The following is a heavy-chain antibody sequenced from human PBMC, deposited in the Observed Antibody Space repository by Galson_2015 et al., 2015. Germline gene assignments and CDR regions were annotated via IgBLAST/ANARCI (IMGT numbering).Heavy chain of an antibody. D-gene: IGHD2-15*01. V-gene: IGHV3-53*01. CDR3: ARYSDSWYFDL. Sequence: SLRLSCAASGFTFSSYSMNWVRQAPGEGLEFVSVIYNGDTTYYADSAKGRFTISRDNSKNTLYLQMNSLRAEDTAVYYCARYSDSWYFDLWGRGTLVTVSS. J-gene: IGHJ2*01. CDR1: GFTFSSYS. CDR2: IYNGDTT.